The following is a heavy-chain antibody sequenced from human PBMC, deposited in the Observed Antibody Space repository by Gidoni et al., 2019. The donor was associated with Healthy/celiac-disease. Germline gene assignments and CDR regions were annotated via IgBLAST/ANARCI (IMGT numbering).Heavy chain of an antibody. V-gene: IGHV3-30-3*01. Sequence: QVQLVESGGGVVQPGRSLRLSCAASGFTFSSYAMHWVRQAPGKGLEWVAVISYDGSNKYYADSVKGRFTISRDNSKNTLYLQMNSLRAEDTAVYYCARVTTDSPFDYWGQGTLVTVSS. J-gene: IGHJ4*02. CDR1: GFTFSSYA. CDR3: ARVTTDSPFDY. CDR2: ISYDGSNK. D-gene: IGHD3-22*01.